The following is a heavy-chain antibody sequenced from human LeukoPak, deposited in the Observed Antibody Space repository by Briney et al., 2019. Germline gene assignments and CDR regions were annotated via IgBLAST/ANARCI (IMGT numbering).Heavy chain of an antibody. CDR2: MYYSGST. CDR3: ATTVTTRYYFDY. Sequence: SETLSLTCTVSGGSISTSRHYWGWIRQPPGKGLEWIGNMYYSGSTYYNPSLKSRVTISVDTYKSRFSLKLSFVTAADTAVYYCATTVTTRYYFDYWGQGTLVTVSS. J-gene: IGHJ4*02. CDR1: GGSISTSRHY. V-gene: IGHV4-39*01. D-gene: IGHD4-17*01.